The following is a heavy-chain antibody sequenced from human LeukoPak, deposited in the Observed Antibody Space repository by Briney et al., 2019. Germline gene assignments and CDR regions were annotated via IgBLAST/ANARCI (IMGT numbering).Heavy chain of an antibody. Sequence: ASVTVSCTASGYTFANYALHWVRQAPGQGLECMGWINGGNGYTRHLQKFQDRVTITQDTSANTAYMELSSLRSEDTAVYYCARVYSSDYYDSSGYAFDIWGQGTMVTVSS. CDR2: INGGNGYT. D-gene: IGHD3-22*01. CDR1: GYTFANYA. CDR3: ARVYSSDYYDSSGYAFDI. J-gene: IGHJ3*02. V-gene: IGHV1-3*01.